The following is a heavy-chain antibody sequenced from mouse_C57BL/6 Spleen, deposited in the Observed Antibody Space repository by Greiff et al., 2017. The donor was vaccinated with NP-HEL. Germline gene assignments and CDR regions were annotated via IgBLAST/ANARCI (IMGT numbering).Heavy chain of an antibody. CDR3: AREPGTGSFDY. V-gene: IGHV3-6*01. CDR2: ISYDGSN. Sequence: EVQLQESGPGLVKPSQSLSLTCSVTGYSITSGYYWNWIRQFPGNKLEWMGYISYDGSNNYNPSLKNRISITRDTSKNQFFLKLNSVTTEDTATYYCAREPGTGSFDYWGQGTTLTVSS. D-gene: IGHD4-1*01. J-gene: IGHJ2*01. CDR1: GYSITSGYY.